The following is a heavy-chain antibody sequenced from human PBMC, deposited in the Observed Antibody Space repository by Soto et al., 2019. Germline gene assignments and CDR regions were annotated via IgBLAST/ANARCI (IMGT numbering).Heavy chain of an antibody. Sequence: SETLSLTCAVYGGSFSGYYWSWIRQPPGKGLEWIGEINHSGSTNYNPSLKSRVTISVDTSKNQFSLKLSSVTAADTAVYYCARGRKGTRVFGVVISYYYYMDVWGKGTTVTVSS. D-gene: IGHD3-3*01. J-gene: IGHJ6*03. CDR3: ARGRKGTRVFGVVISYYYYMDV. CDR2: INHSGST. V-gene: IGHV4-34*01. CDR1: GGSFSGYY.